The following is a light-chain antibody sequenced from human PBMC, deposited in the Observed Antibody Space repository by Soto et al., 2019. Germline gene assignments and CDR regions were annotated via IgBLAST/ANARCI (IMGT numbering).Light chain of an antibody. CDR3: SSFTSTSTLYV. J-gene: IGLJ1*01. V-gene: IGLV2-14*01. Sequence: QSVLTQPASVSGSPGQSITISFTGTSSDVGAYNYVSWYQHHPGKAPKLMIYEVSNRPSGVSNRFSGSKSGNTASLTISGLQAEDEADYYCSSFTSTSTLYVFGTGTKVTVL. CDR2: EVS. CDR1: SSDVGAYNY.